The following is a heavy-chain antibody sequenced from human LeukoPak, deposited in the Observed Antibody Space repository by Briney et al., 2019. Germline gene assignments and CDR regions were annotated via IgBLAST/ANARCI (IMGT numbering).Heavy chain of an antibody. J-gene: IGHJ4*02. V-gene: IGHV4-39*01. CDR1: GGSINNYY. D-gene: IGHD3-16*01. Sequence: PSETLSLTCTVSGGSINNYYWSWIRRPPGKGLEWIGSIYKSGSTYYNPSLKSRVTISVDSSKNQFSLKLRFVTAADTAVYYCARLYGYFDYWGQGILVTVSS. CDR2: IYKSGST. CDR3: ARLYGYFDY.